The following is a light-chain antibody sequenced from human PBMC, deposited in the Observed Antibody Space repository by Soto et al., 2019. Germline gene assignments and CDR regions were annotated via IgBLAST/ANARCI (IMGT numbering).Light chain of an antibody. CDR2: DNS. J-gene: IGLJ2*01. CDR1: SSNIGKTH. V-gene: IGLV1-51*01. CDR3: GAWDSSLSVVL. Sequence: QSVLTQPPSVSAAPGQKVTISCSGSSSNIGKTHVSWYQQLPGTAPKLLIYDNSQRPSGIPDRFSGSKSGTSATLGITGLQTGDEADYYCGAWDSSLSVVLFGGGTQLTVL.